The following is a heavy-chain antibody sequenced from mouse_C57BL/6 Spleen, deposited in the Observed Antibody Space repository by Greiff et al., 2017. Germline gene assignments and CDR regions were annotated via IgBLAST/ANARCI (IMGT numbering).Heavy chain of an antibody. V-gene: IGHV3-6*01. CDR1: GYSIPSGYY. J-gene: IGHJ2*01. CDR3: ARDRNYYGFDY. D-gene: IGHD1-1*01. CDR2: ISYDGSN. Sequence: VQLQQSGPGLVKPSQSLSLTCSVTGYSIPSGYYWNWIRQFPGNKLEWMGYISYDGSNNYNPSLKNRISITRDTSKNQFFLKLNSVTTEDTATYYCARDRNYYGFDYWGQGTTLTVSS.